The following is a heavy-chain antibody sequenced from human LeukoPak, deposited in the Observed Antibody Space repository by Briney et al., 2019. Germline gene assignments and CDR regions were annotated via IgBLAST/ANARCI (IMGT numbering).Heavy chain of an antibody. D-gene: IGHD6-19*01. V-gene: IGHV3-30-3*01. Sequence: GGSLRLSCAASGFTFSSYAMHWVRQAPGKGLEWVAAISYDGGDKLYADSVKGRFTIFRDNSKYTVYLQMTSLRAEDTAVYFCARVDSSGWLIYGMDVWGQGTTVIVSS. J-gene: IGHJ6*02. CDR1: GFTFSSYA. CDR2: ISYDGGDK. CDR3: ARVDSSGWLIYGMDV.